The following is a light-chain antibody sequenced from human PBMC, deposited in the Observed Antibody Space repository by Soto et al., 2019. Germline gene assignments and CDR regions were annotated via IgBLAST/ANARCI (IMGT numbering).Light chain of an antibody. CDR1: PSVTND. V-gene: IGKV3-11*01. Sequence: EIVLTQSPATRSLSPGEGATLSCRASPSVTNDLAWYQQKPGQPPRLLVYGSFNRAAGIPARFSGSGSGTDFTLTISSLESGACAGYYSQERKVWPRVTMGQGTRLEI. CDR3: QERKVWPRVT. J-gene: IGKJ5*01. CDR2: GSF.